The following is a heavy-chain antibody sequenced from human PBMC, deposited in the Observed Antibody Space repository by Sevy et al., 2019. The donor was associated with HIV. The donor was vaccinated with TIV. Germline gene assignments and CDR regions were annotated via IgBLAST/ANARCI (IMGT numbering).Heavy chain of an antibody. CDR1: GFPFSDAW. CDR2: IKSKSDGGTK. Sequence: GGSLRLSCGASGFPFSDAWMSWVRQAPGKGLEWVGRIKSKSDGGTKDYVAPVKGRFTISRDDSKNTLYLQMSSLKTEDTAVYYCTTAPGVTIFGVVKDYWGQGTLVTVSS. V-gene: IGHV3-15*01. CDR3: TTAPGVTIFGVVKDY. D-gene: IGHD3-3*01. J-gene: IGHJ4*02.